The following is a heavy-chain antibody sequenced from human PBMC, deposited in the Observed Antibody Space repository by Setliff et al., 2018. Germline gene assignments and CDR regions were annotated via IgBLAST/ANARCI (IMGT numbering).Heavy chain of an antibody. V-gene: IGHV4-59*08. CDR2: IYGSGST. Sequence: SETLSLTCTVSGGSISSYYWSWIRQPPGKGLEWIGYIYGSGSTYYKPSLKSRVTISVDTSKNQFSLKLNSMTAADTAVYYCARGAYCGGNCFYHFDYWGQGTLVTVSS. CDR3: ARGAYCGGNCFYHFDY. D-gene: IGHD2-21*02. CDR1: GGSISSYY. J-gene: IGHJ4*02.